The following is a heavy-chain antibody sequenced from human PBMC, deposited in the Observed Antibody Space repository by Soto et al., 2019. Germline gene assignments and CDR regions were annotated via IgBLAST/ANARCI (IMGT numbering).Heavy chain of an antibody. V-gene: IGHV3-23*01. D-gene: IGHD2-21*01. CDR1: GITFGSRA. Sequence: EVHLLESGGDLVQPGGSLRLSCVASGITFGSRAMSWVRQAPGEGLEWVSTITDSGGDAKYADSVRGRFTISRDNSKNTLSLQMNTLTTEDTAVYFCAKNFSPLSPDSYFDYWGQGALVTVSS. CDR2: ITDSGGDA. J-gene: IGHJ4*02. CDR3: AKNFSPLSPDSYFDY.